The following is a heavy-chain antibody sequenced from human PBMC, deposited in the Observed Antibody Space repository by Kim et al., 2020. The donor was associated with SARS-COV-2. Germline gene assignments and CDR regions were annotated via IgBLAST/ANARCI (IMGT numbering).Heavy chain of an antibody. J-gene: IGHJ2*01. V-gene: IGHV4-4*09. Sequence: PTLKSRVTISVDTSKNQFSLKLSSVTAADTAVYYCARRVAGTGREWYFDLWGRGTLVTVSS. D-gene: IGHD6-19*01. CDR3: ARRVAGTGREWYFDL.